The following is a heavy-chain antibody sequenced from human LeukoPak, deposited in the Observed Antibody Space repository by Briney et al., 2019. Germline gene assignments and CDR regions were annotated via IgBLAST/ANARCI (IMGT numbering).Heavy chain of an antibody. CDR1: GGSISSYY. V-gene: IGHV4-59*01. CDR2: IFYTGST. CDR3: ARVVYSGYDFRGAMDV. Sequence: SETLSLTCIVSGGSISSYYWSWIRQPPGKGLEWIGYIFYTGSTNSNPSLKSRVTISVDTSKNQFSLKLTSVTAADTAVYYCARVVYSGYDFRGAMDVWGKGTTVTVSS. J-gene: IGHJ6*03. D-gene: IGHD5-12*01.